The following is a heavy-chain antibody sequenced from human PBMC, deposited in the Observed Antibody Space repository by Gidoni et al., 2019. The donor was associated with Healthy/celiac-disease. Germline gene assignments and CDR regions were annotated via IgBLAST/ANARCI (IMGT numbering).Heavy chain of an antibody. J-gene: IGHJ4*02. Sequence: QVQLQESGPGLVKPSQTLSLTCTVSGGSISSGSYYWSWIRQPAGKGLEWIGRIYTSGSTNYNPSLKSRVTISVDTSKNQFSLKLSSVTAADTAVYYCARDPEGYEFDYWGQGTLVTVSS. CDR1: GGSISSGSYY. V-gene: IGHV4-61*02. CDR2: IYTSGST. CDR3: ARDPEGYEFDY. D-gene: IGHD2-2*01.